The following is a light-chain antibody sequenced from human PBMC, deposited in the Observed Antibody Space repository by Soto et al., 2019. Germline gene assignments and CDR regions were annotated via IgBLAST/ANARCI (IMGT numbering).Light chain of an antibody. J-gene: IGKJ1*01. CDR3: QQYGDLPWT. CDR1: QSVSSSY. V-gene: IGKV3-20*01. Sequence: STESRGTLSLSPGERATLSCRASQSVSSSYLAWYQQKPGQAPRLLIYGASSRATGIPDRFSGSGSGTDFTLTISRLEPEDFAVYYCQQYGDLPWTFGQGTKVDIK. CDR2: GAS.